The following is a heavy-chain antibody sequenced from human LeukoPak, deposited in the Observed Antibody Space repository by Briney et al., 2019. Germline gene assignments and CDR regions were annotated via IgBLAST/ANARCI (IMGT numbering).Heavy chain of an antibody. J-gene: IGHJ4*02. D-gene: IGHD2-2*01. CDR1: GYTFTSYG. CDR3: ALISYCTSLTCYFLDY. CDR2: MNPNSGNT. V-gene: IGHV1-8*03. Sequence: EASVKVSCKASGYTFTSYGINWVRQATGQGLEWMGRMNPNSGNTGYAQKFQGRVTITRDTSISTAYMELSSLRAEDTAVYYCALISYCTSLTCYFLDYWGQGTLVTVSS.